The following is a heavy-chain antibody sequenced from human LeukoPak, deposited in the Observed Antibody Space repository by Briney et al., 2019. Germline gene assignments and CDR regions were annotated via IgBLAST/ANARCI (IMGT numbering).Heavy chain of an antibody. CDR1: GFTFGDYA. Sequence: GGSLRLSCTASGFTFGDYAMTWVRQAPGKGLEWVGLIASGTYGGTAEYAASVKGRFTISRDDSKSIAYLQMNSLKTEDTAVYYCTRDQTPYYWGQGTLVTVSS. CDR2: IASGTYGGTA. J-gene: IGHJ4*02. V-gene: IGHV3-49*04. CDR3: TRDQTPYY.